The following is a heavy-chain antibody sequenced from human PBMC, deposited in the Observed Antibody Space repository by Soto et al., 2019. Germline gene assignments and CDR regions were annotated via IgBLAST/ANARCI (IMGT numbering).Heavy chain of an antibody. J-gene: IGHJ4*02. CDR1: GYTFTSYD. D-gene: IGHD3-3*01. CDR2: MNPNSGNT. CDR3: ARGLRRITIFGVALYYFDY. Sequence: QVPLVQSGAEVKKPGASVKVSCKASGYTFTSYDINWVRQATGQGLEWMGWMNPNSGNTGYAQKFQGRVTMTRNTSISTAYMELSSLRSEDTAVYYCARGLRRITIFGVALYYFDYWGQGTLVTVSS. V-gene: IGHV1-8*01.